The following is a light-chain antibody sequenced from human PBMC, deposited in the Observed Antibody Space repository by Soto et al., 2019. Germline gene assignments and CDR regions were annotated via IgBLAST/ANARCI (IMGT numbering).Light chain of an antibody. CDR1: QSVGSY. V-gene: IGKV3-20*01. J-gene: IGKJ1*01. CDR2: GAS. Sequence: ENVLTQSPGTLSLSPGERATLSCRASQSVGSYLGWYQKKPGQAPRLLIYGASNRATGIPDRFSGSGSGTVFTLTISRLEPEDFAVYYCQHYGGPPPWTFGQGTKVEIK. CDR3: QHYGGPPPWT.